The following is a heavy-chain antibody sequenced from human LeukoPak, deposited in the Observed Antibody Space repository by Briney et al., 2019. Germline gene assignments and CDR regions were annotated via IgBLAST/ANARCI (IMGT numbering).Heavy chain of an antibody. Sequence: GASVKVSCKASGYTFTGYYMHWVRQAPGQGLEWMGWINGGNGNTKYSQNFQGRVTITTDTSANTAYMELSSLRSEDTAVYYCARSGYSSGYVAYFDYWGQGTLVTVSS. CDR3: ARSGYSSGYVAYFDY. D-gene: IGHD5-18*01. V-gene: IGHV1-3*01. J-gene: IGHJ4*02. CDR1: GYTFTGYY. CDR2: INGGNGNT.